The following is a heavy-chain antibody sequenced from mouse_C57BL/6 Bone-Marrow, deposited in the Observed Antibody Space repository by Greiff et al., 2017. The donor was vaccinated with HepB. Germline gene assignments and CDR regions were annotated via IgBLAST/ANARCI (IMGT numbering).Heavy chain of an antibody. CDR2: ISNGGGST. Sequence: EVQVVESGGGLVQPGGSLKLSCAASGFTFSDYYMYWVRQTPEKRLEWVAYISNGGGSTYYPDTVKGRFTISRDNAKNTLYLQMSRLKSEDTAMYYCARHGDYWGQGTSVTVSS. V-gene: IGHV5-12*01. CDR1: GFTFSDYY. CDR3: ARHGDY. J-gene: IGHJ4*01.